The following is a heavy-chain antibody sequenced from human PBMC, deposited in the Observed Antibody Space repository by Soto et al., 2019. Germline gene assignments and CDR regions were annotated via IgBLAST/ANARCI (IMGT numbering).Heavy chain of an antibody. CDR1: GGSFSGYY. D-gene: IGHD6-19*01. CDR2: INHSGST. Sequence: WETLSLTCAVYGGSFSGYYWSWIRQPPGKGLEWIGEINHSGSTNYNPSLRSRVTISVDTSKNQFSLKLSSVTAADTAVYYCARGRRQQLVYSSGWYSFDYWGQGTLVTSPQ. J-gene: IGHJ4*02. V-gene: IGHV4-34*01. CDR3: ARGRRQQLVYSSGWYSFDY.